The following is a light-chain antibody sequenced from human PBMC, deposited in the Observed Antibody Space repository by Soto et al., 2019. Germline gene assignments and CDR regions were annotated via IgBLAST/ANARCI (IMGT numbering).Light chain of an antibody. Sequence: QLVLTQPPSASGTPGQRVTISCSGSSSNIGSNYVYWYQQLPGTAPKLLIYMNNQRPSGVPDRFSGSKSGTSASLAISGLRSEDEAHYYCAAWDDSLSGPGVFGGGTKLTVL. J-gene: IGLJ2*01. CDR1: SSNIGSNY. CDR2: MNN. V-gene: IGLV1-47*01. CDR3: AAWDDSLSGPGV.